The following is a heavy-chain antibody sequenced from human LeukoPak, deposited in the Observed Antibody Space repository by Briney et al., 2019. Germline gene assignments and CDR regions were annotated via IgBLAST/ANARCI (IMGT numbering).Heavy chain of an antibody. CDR1: GFTVSSNY. D-gene: IGHD4-17*01. V-gene: IGHV3-66*01. CDR3: ARDGDYYGPDAFDI. CDR2: IYSGGST. Sequence: GGSLRLSCAASGFTVSSNYMSWVRQAPGKGLEWVSVIYSGGSTYYADSVKGRFTISRDNSKNTLYLQMNSLRAEDTAVYYCARDGDYYGPDAFDIWGRGTMVTVSS. J-gene: IGHJ3*02.